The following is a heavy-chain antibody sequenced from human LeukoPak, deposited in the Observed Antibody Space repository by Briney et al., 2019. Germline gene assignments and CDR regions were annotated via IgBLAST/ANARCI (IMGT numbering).Heavy chain of an antibody. V-gene: IGHV3-74*01. CDR2: INSDGSST. CDR3: AKAVGSTLFDY. J-gene: IGHJ4*02. Sequence: GGSLRLSCAASGFTFSSYWMHWVRQAPGKGLVWVSRINSDGSSTSYADSVKGRFTISRDNSKNTLYLQMNSLRVGDTAVYYCAKAVGSTLFDYWGQGTLVTVSS. D-gene: IGHD1-26*01. CDR1: GFTFSSYW.